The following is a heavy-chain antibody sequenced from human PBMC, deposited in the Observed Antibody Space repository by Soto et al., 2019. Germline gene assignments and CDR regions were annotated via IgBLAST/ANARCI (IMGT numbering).Heavy chain of an antibody. D-gene: IGHD2-15*01. J-gene: IGHJ6*02. CDR2: IIPLFGTA. V-gene: IGHV1-69*06. CDR1: GDTFSTNG. Sequence: QVQLVQSGPEVKTPGSSVKVSCKASGDTFSTNGISWVRQAPGQGLEWVGEIIPLFGTAYQAQKFQDRFKITADKSTSTAYLELSSLRSEDTAVYFCARDRGYCSGVTCYSNLYYGMDVWGQGTTVTVSS. CDR3: ARDRGYCSGVTCYSNLYYGMDV.